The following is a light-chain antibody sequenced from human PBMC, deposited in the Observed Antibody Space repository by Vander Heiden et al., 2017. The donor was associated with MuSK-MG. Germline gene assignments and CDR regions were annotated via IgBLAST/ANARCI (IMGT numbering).Light chain of an antibody. J-gene: IGKJ1*01. CDR2: YAS. V-gene: IGKV6-21*01. Sequence: EIVLTQSRDFQSVTPKEKVTITCRASQSIGNNLHWYQQKPDQSPKLLIKYASQSCSGVASRFSGSGSMTAFTLTINSLAAEDAATSYCQQSSSLPKTFGQGTKVEIK. CDR1: QSIGNN. CDR3: QQSSSLPKT.